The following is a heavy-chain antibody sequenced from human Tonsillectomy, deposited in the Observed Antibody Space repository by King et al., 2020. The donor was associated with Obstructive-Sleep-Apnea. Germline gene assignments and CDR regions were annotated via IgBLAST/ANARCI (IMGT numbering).Heavy chain of an antibody. Sequence: VQLQESGPGLVKPSETLSLTCTVSGGSISSYYWSWIRQPPGKGLEWIGYIYYSGSTNYNPSLKSRVTISVDTSKNQFSLKLSSVTAADTAVYYCARATLWFGETCFDYWGQGTLVTVSS. J-gene: IGHJ4*02. CDR3: ARATLWFGETCFDY. D-gene: IGHD3-10*01. CDR1: GGSISSYY. V-gene: IGHV4-59*01. CDR2: IYYSGST.